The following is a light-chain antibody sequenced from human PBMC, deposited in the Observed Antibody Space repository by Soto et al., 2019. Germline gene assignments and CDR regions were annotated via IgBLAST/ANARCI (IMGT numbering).Light chain of an antibody. CDR3: HQFGISPYT. J-gene: IGKJ2*01. CDR2: GAS. CDR1: QSVSSAY. Sequence: EIVLTQSPGTLSLSPGERATLSCRASQSVSSAYILWFQQKPGQAPRLLIYGASYRAAGIPDRFGGSGSGTDFTLTISRLEPEDFAVYYCHQFGISPYTFGQGTKLELK. V-gene: IGKV3-20*01.